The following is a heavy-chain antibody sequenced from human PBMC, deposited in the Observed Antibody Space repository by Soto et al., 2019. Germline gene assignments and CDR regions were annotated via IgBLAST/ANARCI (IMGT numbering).Heavy chain of an antibody. Sequence: QVQLVQSGAEVKKPGSSVKVSCKASGGTFSSYTISWVRQAPGQGLEWMGRIIPILGIANYAQKFQGRVTITADKSTRTAYMELSSLRSEDTAVYYCASDPAYCGGDCYPDWGQGTLVTVSS. CDR2: IIPILGIA. CDR3: ASDPAYCGGDCYPD. D-gene: IGHD2-21*02. CDR1: GGTFSSYT. J-gene: IGHJ4*02. V-gene: IGHV1-69*02.